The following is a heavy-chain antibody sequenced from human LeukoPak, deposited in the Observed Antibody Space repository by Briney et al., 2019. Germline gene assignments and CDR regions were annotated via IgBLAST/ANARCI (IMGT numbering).Heavy chain of an antibody. CDR2: ISSSSSYI. D-gene: IGHD6-13*01. V-gene: IGHV3-21*03. Sequence: GGSLRLSCAASGFTFSSYSMNWVRQAPGKGLDWVSSISSSSSYIYYADSVKGRFTISRDNAKNSLYLQMNSLRAEDTAVYYCARAIAAAGTFDDWGQGTLVTVSS. CDR3: ARAIAAAGTFDD. CDR1: GFTFSSYS. J-gene: IGHJ4*02.